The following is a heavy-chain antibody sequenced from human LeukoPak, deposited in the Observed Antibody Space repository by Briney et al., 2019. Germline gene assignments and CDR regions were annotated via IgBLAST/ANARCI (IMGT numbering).Heavy chain of an antibody. CDR3: ARLNLRGALAI. J-gene: IGHJ3*02. V-gene: IGHV1-2*02. Sequence: ASVKVSCKASGYTFTGYYVLWVRQAPGQGLEWMGWINPDSGGTNYEQKFQGRVTMTRDTSISTAYMELSSLRSDDTAVYYCARLNLRGALAIWGPESMVTVSS. CDR1: GYTFTGYY. D-gene: IGHD3-10*01. CDR2: INPDSGGT.